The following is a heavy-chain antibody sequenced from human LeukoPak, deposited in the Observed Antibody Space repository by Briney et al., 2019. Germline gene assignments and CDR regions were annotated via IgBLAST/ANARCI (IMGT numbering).Heavy chain of an antibody. V-gene: IGHV3-9*01. D-gene: IGHD2-2*01. J-gene: IGHJ6*02. CDR2: ISWNSGSI. CDR3: AKDLIPAAGEYYYYGMDV. CDR1: GFTFDDYA. Sequence: GRSLRLSCAASGFTFDDYAMHWVRQAPGKGLEWVSGISWNSGSIGYADSVKGRFTISRDNAKNSLYLQMNSLRAEDTALYYCAKDLIPAAGEYYYYGMDVWGQGTTVTVSS.